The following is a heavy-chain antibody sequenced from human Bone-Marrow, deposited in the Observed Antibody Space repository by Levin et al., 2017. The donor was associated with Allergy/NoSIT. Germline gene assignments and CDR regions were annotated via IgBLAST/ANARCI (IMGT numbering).Heavy chain of an antibody. CDR1: GFTFGSYG. CDR2: IWYDGRNK. Sequence: PGGSLRLSCAASGFTFGSYGMHWVRQAPGKGLEWVAIIWYDGRNKYYGDSVKGRFTISRDTSKNTLYLEMNSLRIEDTAVYYCARGGRRLGESSLTPSVNFDHWGQGTLVTVSS. V-gene: IGHV3-33*01. J-gene: IGHJ4*02. D-gene: IGHD3-16*02. CDR3: ARGGRRLGESSLTPSVNFDH.